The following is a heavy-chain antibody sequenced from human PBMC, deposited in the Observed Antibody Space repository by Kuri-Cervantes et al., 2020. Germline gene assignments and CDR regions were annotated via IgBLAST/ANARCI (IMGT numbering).Heavy chain of an antibody. J-gene: IGHJ4*02. D-gene: IGHD5-12*01. CDR2: VSHSGIP. CDR1: GGSFSGYY. CDR3: ARALIVDTTLYYFVS. V-gene: IGHV4-38-2*01. Sequence: SETLSLTCAVSGGSFSGYYWSWIRQPPGKNLEWIGSVSHSGIPYYKSSLQSRVTISADMSKNQFFLTLSSVTAADTAVYYCARALIVDTTLYYFVSWGQGTQVTVSS.